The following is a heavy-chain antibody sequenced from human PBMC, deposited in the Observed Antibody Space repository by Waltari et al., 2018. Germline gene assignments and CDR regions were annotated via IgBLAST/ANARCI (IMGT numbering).Heavy chain of an antibody. Sequence: QVQLQESGPGLVKPSQTLSLTCTVSGGSISSGGYYWSWIRQHPGKGLEWIGYIYYSGSTYYNPSLKIRVTISVDTSKNQFSLKLSSVTAADTAVYYCARMGGYSSSWSWVVFDPWGQGTLVTVSS. J-gene: IGHJ5*02. V-gene: IGHV4-31*03. CDR2: IYYSGST. D-gene: IGHD6-13*01. CDR1: GGSISSGGYY. CDR3: ARMGGYSSSWSWVVFDP.